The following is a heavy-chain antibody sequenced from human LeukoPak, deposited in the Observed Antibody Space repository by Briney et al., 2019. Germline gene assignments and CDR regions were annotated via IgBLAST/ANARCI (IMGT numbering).Heavy chain of an antibody. D-gene: IGHD6-6*01. J-gene: IGHJ4*02. CDR3: AKTTSLARDCFDY. CDR2: ISGSGGST. V-gene: IGHV3-23*01. CDR1: GFTFSSYA. Sequence: GGSLRLSCAASGFTFSSYAMSWVRQPPGKGLEMVSAISGSGGSTYYADSVKGRCTISRDNSKNTLYLQMNSLRAEDTAVYYCAKTTSLARDCFDYWGQGTLVTVSS.